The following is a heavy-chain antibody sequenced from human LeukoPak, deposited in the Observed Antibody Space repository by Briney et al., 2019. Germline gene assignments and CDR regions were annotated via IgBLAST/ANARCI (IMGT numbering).Heavy chain of an antibody. D-gene: IGHD3-9*01. CDR1: GFTFSSYW. V-gene: IGHV3-7*01. J-gene: IGHJ6*03. CDR3: ARDFDILTGYNYMDV. Sequence: PGGSLRLSCAASGFTFSSYWMSWVRQAPGKGLEWVANIKQDGSEKYYVDSVKGRFTISRDNAKNSLYLQMNSLGAEDTAVYYCARDFDILTGYNYMDVWGKGTTVTVSS. CDR2: IKQDGSEK.